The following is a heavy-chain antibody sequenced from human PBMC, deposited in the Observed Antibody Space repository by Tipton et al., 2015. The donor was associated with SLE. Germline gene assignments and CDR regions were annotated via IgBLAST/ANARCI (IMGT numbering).Heavy chain of an antibody. J-gene: IGHJ2*01. Sequence: SLRLSCTASGFTFGDYAMSWFRQAPGKGLEWVGFIRSKAYGGTTEYAASVKGRFTISRDDSKSIAYLQMNSLKTEDTAVYYCTRGGSSGYYYEERYFDLWGRGTLVTVSS. CDR2: IRSKAYGGTT. CDR3: TRGGSSGYYYEERYFDL. CDR1: GFTFGDYA. V-gene: IGHV3-49*03. D-gene: IGHD3-22*01.